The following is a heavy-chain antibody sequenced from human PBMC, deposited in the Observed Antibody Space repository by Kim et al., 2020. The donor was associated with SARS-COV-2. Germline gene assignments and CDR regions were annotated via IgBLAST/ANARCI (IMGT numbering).Heavy chain of an antibody. D-gene: IGHD3-9*01. V-gene: IGHV1-3*01. Sequence: QRFQARVTITRDTYASTAYMELSSLRSEDTAVYYCARGGGRGILTGYADYWGQGTLVTVSS. CDR3: ARGGGRGILTGYADY. J-gene: IGHJ4*02.